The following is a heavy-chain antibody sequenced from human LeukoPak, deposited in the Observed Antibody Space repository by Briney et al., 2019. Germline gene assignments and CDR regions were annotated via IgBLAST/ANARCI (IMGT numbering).Heavy chain of an antibody. CDR3: ARDNGGTAMAYYYYYYMDV. CDR1: GYTFTSYD. J-gene: IGHJ6*03. Sequence: EASVKVSCKASGYTFTSYDINWARQATGQGLEWMGWMNPNSGNTGYAQKFQGRVTMTRNTSISTAYMELSSLRSEDTAVYYCARDNGGTAMAYYYYYYMDVWGKGTTVTISS. V-gene: IGHV1-8*01. D-gene: IGHD5-18*01. CDR2: MNPNSGNT.